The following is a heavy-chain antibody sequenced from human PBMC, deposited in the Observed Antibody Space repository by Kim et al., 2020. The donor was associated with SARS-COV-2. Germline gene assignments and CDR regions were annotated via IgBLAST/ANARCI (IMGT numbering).Heavy chain of an antibody. Sequence: ASVKVSCKASGYTFTSYGISWVRQAPGQGLDWMGCISAFNGNTNYAQMLQGRVTMTTDTSPSTAYIELRSLRSDATAVYYCARDPYDSSGDYYSCDGAFEIWGQGKMDTVSS. CDR3: ARDPYDSSGDYYSCDGAFEI. CDR2: ISAFNGNT. J-gene: IGHJ3*02. D-gene: IGHD3-22*01. CDR1: GYTFTSYG. V-gene: IGHV1-18*01.